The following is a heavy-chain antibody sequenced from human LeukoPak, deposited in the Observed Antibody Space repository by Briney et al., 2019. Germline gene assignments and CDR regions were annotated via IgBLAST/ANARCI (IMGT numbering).Heavy chain of an antibody. CDR3: AREGTYSDYWSGYFEY. Sequence: GGSLRLSCEGSGFVFSIYAIHWIRQSPGRGLEWVAVIASDESYTDYVHSLKDRFTISRDNSKNTVYLDVTSLTPEDAAVYYCAREGTYSDYWSGYFEYWGQGTRVIVSS. CDR1: GFVFSIYA. V-gene: IGHV3-30*04. J-gene: IGHJ4*02. D-gene: IGHD3-3*01. CDR2: IASDESYT.